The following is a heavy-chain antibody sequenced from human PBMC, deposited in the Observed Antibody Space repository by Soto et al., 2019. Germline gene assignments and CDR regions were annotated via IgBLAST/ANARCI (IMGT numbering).Heavy chain of an antibody. CDR3: GHTNSYRSGSPY. V-gene: IGHV2-5*02. CDR1: GFSLRTSGVG. Sequence: QITLKESGPTLVKPTQTLTLTCSFSGFSLRTSGVGVAWIRQSPGKALEWLAVIYWDDDKRYSPSLKSRLTITKDTSKNQVVLTMTNMDPVDTATYYCGHTNSYRSGSPYWGQGTLVTVSS. CDR2: IYWDDDK. J-gene: IGHJ4*02. D-gene: IGHD6-19*01.